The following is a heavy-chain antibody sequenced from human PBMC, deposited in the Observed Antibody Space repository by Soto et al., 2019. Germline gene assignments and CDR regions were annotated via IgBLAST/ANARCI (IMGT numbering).Heavy chain of an antibody. CDR3: ARSYYLADALDV. J-gene: IGHJ3*01. V-gene: IGHV1-18*01. CDR1: GFRFSDYG. Sequence: ASVKVYCKASGFRFSDYGFNWLRQAPGQGLEWMGWISAFNGNTETAQGLQDRVTMTTDSSTTTAHMDLTNLTTDDTAIYYCARSYYLADALDVWGQGTMVTVS. D-gene: IGHD3-16*01. CDR2: ISAFNGNT.